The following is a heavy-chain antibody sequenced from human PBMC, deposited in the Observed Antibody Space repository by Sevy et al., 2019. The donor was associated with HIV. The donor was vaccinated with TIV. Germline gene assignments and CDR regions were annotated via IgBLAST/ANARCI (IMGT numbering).Heavy chain of an antibody. V-gene: IGHV3-49*03. CDR2: IRTTVNGGTA. J-gene: IGHJ3*02. CDR1: GFTFYNYA. CDR3: TRDEIVLDAFDI. Sequence: GGSLRLSCATSGFTFYNYAMSWFRQAPGKGLEWIGFIRTTVNGGTAEYAASVEGRFTISRYDSRSIAYLQMNNLKTEDTAVYYCTRDEIVLDAFDIWGQGTMVTVSS. D-gene: IGHD3-22*01.